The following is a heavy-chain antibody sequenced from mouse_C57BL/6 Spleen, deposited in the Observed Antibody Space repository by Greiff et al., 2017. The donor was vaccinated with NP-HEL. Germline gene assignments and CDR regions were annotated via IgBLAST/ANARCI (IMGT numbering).Heavy chain of an antibody. CDR3: AISGDYDDLDFDY. CDR2: IHPNSGST. J-gene: IGHJ2*01. CDR1: GYTFTSYW. V-gene: IGHV1-64*01. Sequence: QVQLQQPGAELVKPGASVKLSCKASGYTFTSYWMHWVKQRPGQGLEWIGMIHPNSGSTNYNEKFKSKATLTVDKSSSTAYMQLSSLTSEDSAVYYCAISGDYDDLDFDYWGQGTTLTVSS. D-gene: IGHD2-4*01.